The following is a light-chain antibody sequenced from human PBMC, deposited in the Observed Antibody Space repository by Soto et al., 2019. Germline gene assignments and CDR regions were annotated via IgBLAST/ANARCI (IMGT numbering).Light chain of an antibody. CDR2: DVS. J-gene: IGLJ1*01. CDR1: SSDVGGYNY. Sequence: QSALTQPASVSGSPGQSITISCTGTSSDVGGYNYVSWYQQHPGKAPKLMIYDVSNRPSGVSNRFSGSKSGNTASLPISGLQAEDEADYYCSSYTSSSTPYVVGTGTKLTVL. CDR3: SSYTSSSTPYV. V-gene: IGLV2-14*01.